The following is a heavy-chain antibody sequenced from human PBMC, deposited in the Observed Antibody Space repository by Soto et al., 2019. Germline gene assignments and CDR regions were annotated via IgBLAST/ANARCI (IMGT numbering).Heavy chain of an antibody. CDR2: IYYSGST. Sequence: QVRLQESGPGLVKPSETLSLSCLVSGDSVGNGPYYWSWIRQSPGEGLEWIAYIYYSGSTNVNPSLESRVNISIDMSKNQFFLELRSVTAADAALYFCARVGSSCHSGGCYYYHGLGVWGQGTTVAISS. CDR1: GDSVGNGPYY. J-gene: IGHJ6*02. D-gene: IGHD1-26*01. V-gene: IGHV4-61*01. CDR3: ARVGSSCHSGGCYYYHGLGV.